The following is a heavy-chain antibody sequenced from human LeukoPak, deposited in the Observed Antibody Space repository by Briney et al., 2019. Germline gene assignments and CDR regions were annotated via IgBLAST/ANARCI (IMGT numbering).Heavy chain of an antibody. CDR1: GFTFSSHG. CDR3: ARSDYGGNSGDAFDI. D-gene: IGHD4-23*01. CDR2: IWYDGSNK. Sequence: GGSLRLSCAASGFTFSSHGIHWVRQAPGKGLEWVAIIWYDGSNKYYADSVKGRFTISRDNSKNTLYLQMNSLRAEDTAVYYCARSDYGGNSGDAFDIWGQGTMVTVSS. J-gene: IGHJ3*02. V-gene: IGHV3-33*01.